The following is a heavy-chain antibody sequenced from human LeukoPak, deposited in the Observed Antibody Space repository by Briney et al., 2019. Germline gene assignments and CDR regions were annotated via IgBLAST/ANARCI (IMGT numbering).Heavy chain of an antibody. CDR3: ARFYDSSVFDY. CDR2: IIPILGIA. D-gene: IGHD3-22*01. CDR1: GGTFSSYA. Sequence: ASVKVSCKASGGTFSSYAISWVRQAPGQGLEWMGRIIPILGIANYAQKLQGRVTMTTDTSTSTAYMELRSLRSDDTAVYYCARFYDSSVFDYWGQGTLVTVSS. J-gene: IGHJ4*02. V-gene: IGHV1-69*04.